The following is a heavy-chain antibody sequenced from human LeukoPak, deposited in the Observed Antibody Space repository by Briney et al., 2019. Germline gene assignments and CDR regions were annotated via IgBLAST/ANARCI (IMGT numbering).Heavy chain of an antibody. J-gene: IGHJ4*02. CDR3: AVEMATAYFDY. V-gene: IGHV3-48*01. D-gene: IGHD5-24*01. CDR2: INSRSSTI. Sequence: GGSLRLSCAASRFTFSNYGVNWVRQAPGKGLEWVSYINSRSSTIYYADSVRGRFTISRDNSKNTLYLQMNSLRAEDTAVYYCAVEMATAYFDYWGQGTLVTVSS. CDR1: RFTFSNYG.